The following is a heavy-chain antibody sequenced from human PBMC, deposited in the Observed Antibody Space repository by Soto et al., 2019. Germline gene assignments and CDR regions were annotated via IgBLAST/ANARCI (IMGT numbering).Heavy chain of an antibody. Sequence: ASVKVSCKASGYTFTGYYMHWVRQAPGQGLEWMGWINPNSGGTNYAQKFQGWVTMTRDTSISTAYMELSRLRSDDTAVYYCARTLRLGELSFLHWGQGTLVTVSS. CDR3: ARTLRLGELSFLH. D-gene: IGHD3-16*02. CDR2: INPNSGGT. CDR1: GYTFTGYY. J-gene: IGHJ4*02. V-gene: IGHV1-2*04.